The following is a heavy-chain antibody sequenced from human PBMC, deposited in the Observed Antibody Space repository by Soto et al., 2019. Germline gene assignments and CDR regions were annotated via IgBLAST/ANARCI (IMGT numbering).Heavy chain of an antibody. J-gene: IGHJ4*02. CDR2: VSHDGRNT. Sequence: VQLVESGGGVVQPGRSLRLSCAASGFTFSDYAMHWVRQAPGKGLEWVAVVSHDGRNTHYADSVKGRFTISRDSSKNTGSLEMTSLGAGDTGVYYCARGGRQWLVTSDFNFWGQGALVTVSS. D-gene: IGHD6-19*01. CDR1: GFTFSDYA. V-gene: IGHV3-30*03. CDR3: ARGGRQWLVTSDFNF.